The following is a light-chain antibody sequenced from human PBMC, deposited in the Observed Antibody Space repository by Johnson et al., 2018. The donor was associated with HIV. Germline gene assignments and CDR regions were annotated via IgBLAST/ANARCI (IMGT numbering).Light chain of an antibody. CDR2: END. V-gene: IGLV1-51*01. CDR1: SSNIGNNY. J-gene: IGLJ1*01. Sequence: QSVLTQPPSVSAAPGQKVTISCYGSSSNIGNNYVSWYQQLPGTAPKLLIYENDKRPSGIPDRFSASKSGTSATLDITGLQTGDEGDYCCGSWDNTLSVFVFGAGTKVTVL. CDR3: GSWDNTLSVFV.